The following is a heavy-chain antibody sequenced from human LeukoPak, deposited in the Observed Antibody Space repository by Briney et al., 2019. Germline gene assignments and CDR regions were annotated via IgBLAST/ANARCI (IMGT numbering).Heavy chain of an antibody. J-gene: IGHJ3*02. Sequence: GGSQRLSCAASGFTLCIYWVSWVRQAPGKGGEGVINKKQEGSDKLHVVCVEGRFTIYRDNAKNSLYVKINSERAEHTAVYFCASVGYEDGDSPDAFDIWGQGTMVTVSS. CDR3: ASVGYEDGDSPDAFDI. V-gene: IGHV3-7*01. D-gene: IGHD4-17*01. CDR2: KKQEGSDK. CDR1: GFTLCIYW.